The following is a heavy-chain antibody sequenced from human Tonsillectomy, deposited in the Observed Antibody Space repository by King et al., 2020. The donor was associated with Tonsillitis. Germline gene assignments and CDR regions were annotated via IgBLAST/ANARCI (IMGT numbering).Heavy chain of an antibody. CDR2: IYTSGST. J-gene: IGHJ3*01. CDR3: ARDEVVPAAFSVDVFDV. CDR1: GDSIRSHF. Sequence: VQLQESGPGVVKPSETLSLTCTVSGDSIRSHFWSWIRQPAGKGLEWIGRIYTSGSTTYNPSLKSRVTMSVDTSKNHFSLKMTSVTAADTAMYYCARDEVVPAAFSVDVFDVWGQGAMVTVSS. D-gene: IGHD2-2*01. V-gene: IGHV4-4*07.